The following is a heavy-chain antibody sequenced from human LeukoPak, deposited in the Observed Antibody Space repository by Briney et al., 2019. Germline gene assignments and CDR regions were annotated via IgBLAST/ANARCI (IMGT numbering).Heavy chain of an antibody. J-gene: IGHJ5*02. D-gene: IGHD3-9*01. CDR3: ARDWSYYDILTGYYAQGNWFDP. Sequence: ASVKVSCKASGYTSTGYYMHWVRQAPGQGLEWMGWINPNSGGTNYAQKFQGRVTMTRGTSISTAYMELSRLRSDDTAVYYCARDWSYYDILTGYYAQGNWFDPWGQGTLVTVSS. V-gene: IGHV1-2*02. CDR1: GYTSTGYY. CDR2: INPNSGGT.